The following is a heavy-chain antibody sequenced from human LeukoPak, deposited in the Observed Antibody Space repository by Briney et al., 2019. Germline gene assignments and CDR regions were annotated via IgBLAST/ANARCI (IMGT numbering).Heavy chain of an antibody. Sequence: AGGSLRLFCVASGFTFNTYWMSWVRQTPEKGLEWVASIKQDGSDTYYMDSMKGRFTISKDNARNSLYLQMNGLRAEDTALYYCAREDHSKYQYWGQGTLVTVSS. CDR3: AREDHSKYQY. D-gene: IGHD4-11*01. CDR2: IKQDGSDT. CDR1: GFTFNTYW. V-gene: IGHV3-7*01. J-gene: IGHJ4*02.